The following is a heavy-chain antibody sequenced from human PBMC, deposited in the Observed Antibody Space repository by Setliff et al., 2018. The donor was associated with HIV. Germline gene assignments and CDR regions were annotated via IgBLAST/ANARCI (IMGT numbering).Heavy chain of an antibody. CDR2: ISSVSGSTI. CDR3: ARTNNNYYYDTSDYFAGYYFDS. J-gene: IGHJ4*02. V-gene: IGHV3-48*01. Sequence: PGGSLRLSCAASGFTFSRYSMNWVRQAPGKGLEWVSYISSVSGSTIYYADSVKGRFTISRDNAKNSMFLQMNSLRAEDTAVYYCARTNNNYYYDTSDYFAGYYFDSWGQGTPVTVSS. D-gene: IGHD3-22*01. CDR1: GFTFSRYS.